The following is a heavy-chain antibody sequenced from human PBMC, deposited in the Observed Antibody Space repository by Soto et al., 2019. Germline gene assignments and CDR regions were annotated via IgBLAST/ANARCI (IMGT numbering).Heavy chain of an antibody. V-gene: IGHV4-30-4*01. CDR3: ARAGLAQGGNDCPMNTWTFDP. J-gene: IGHJ5*02. Sequence: QVQLQESGPGLVKPSQTLSLTCTVSGGSISFGDYYWSWIRQPPGKGLEWIGYVYYSGTTYYNPSLRSRIPILVDTSKNQFSLKLSSVTAADTAVYYCARAGLAQGGNDCPMNTWTFDPWGQGTLVTVSS. CDR2: VYYSGTT. D-gene: IGHD2-21*02. CDR1: GGSISFGDYY.